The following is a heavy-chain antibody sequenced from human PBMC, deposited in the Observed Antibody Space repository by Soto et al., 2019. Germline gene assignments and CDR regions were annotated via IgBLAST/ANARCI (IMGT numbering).Heavy chain of an antibody. Sequence: QVQLVQSGAEVKKPGASVEVSCKASGYTFTSYAMHWVRQAPGQRLEWMGWINAGNGNTKYSQKFQGRGAITRDTSASTADMELSSLRSEDTAVYYCARDRGGWPDYWGQGTLVTVAS. CDR1: GYTFTSYA. V-gene: IGHV1-3*01. CDR2: INAGNGNT. CDR3: ARDRGGWPDY. J-gene: IGHJ4*02. D-gene: IGHD2-15*01.